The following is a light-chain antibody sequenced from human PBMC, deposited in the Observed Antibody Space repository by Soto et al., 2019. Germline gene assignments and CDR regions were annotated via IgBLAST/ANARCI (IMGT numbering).Light chain of an antibody. CDR2: KDS. V-gene: IGLV3-27*01. CDR1: VLATIF. J-gene: IGLJ3*02. Sequence: SYELTQPSSVSVSPGQTARITCSGDVLATIFARWFQHKPGQAPLLLIYKDSERPSGISERFSGSRSGTTVTLTISGAQLEDEADYYCYSAADNNPWVFGGGTKLTVL. CDR3: YSAADNNPWV.